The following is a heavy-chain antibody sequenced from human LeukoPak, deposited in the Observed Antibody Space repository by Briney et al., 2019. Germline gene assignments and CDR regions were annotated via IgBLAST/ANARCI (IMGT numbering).Heavy chain of an antibody. D-gene: IGHD3-10*01. J-gene: IGHJ6*02. Sequence: ASVKVSCKASGGTFSSYAISWVRQAPGQGLEWMGWISAYNGNTNYAQKLQGRVTMTTDTSTSTAYMELRSLRSDDTAVYYCARDFKVRGKYYYYYGMDVWGQGTTVTVSS. CDR1: GGTFSSYA. CDR3: ARDFKVRGKYYYYYGMDV. V-gene: IGHV1-18*01. CDR2: ISAYNGNT.